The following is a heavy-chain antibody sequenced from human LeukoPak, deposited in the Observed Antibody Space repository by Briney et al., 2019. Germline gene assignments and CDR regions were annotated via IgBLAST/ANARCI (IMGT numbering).Heavy chain of an antibody. Sequence: ASVKVSCKASGYTFSGYYLHWVRQAPGQGLEWMGWINPNNGGTNCTQKFQGRVTMTRDTSIRTAYMELSRLRSDDTAVYYCARDDMAVPGIGFDYWGQGTLVTVSS. CDR3: ARDDMAVPGIGFDY. CDR2: INPNNGGT. J-gene: IGHJ4*02. V-gene: IGHV1-2*02. D-gene: IGHD6-19*01. CDR1: GYTFSGYY.